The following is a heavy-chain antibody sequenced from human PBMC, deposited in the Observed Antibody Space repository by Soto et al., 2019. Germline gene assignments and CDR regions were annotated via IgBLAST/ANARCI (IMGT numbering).Heavy chain of an antibody. CDR1: GYTFTSNS. J-gene: IGHJ6*02. CDR3: ARDLDYYYGMDV. V-gene: IGHV1-3*01. Sequence: QVQLVQSGAEVKRPGASVKVSCKASGYTFTSNSIHWVRQAPGQRLEWMGWINVGKGTTKYAQNFQGRVSITRDTSASTAYMELGSLRSEDTAVYFCARDLDYYYGMDVWDRGTTVTVSS. CDR2: INVGKGTT.